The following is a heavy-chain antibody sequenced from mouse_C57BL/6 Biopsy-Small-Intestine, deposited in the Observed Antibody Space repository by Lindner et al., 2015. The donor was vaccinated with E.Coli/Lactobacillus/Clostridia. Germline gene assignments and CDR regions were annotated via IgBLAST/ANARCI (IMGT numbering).Heavy chain of an antibody. J-gene: IGHJ2*01. CDR2: IYPGNSNI. Sequence: QLQESGAELVKPGASVNLSCRASGYTFTRYWINWVKQRPGQGLEWIGNIYPGNSNINFNEKFKSKATLTVDTSSSTAYMQLGSLTSDDSAVYYCARAYYNNFDYWGQGTTLTVSS. D-gene: IGHD2-12*01. CDR1: GYTFTRYW. V-gene: IGHV1S61*01. CDR3: ARAYYNNFDY.